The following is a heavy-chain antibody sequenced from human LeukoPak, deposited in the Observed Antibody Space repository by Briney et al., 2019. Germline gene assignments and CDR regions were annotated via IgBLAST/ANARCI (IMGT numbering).Heavy chain of an antibody. V-gene: IGHV1-2*02. CDR3: ARGLRYLDVCYFDN. D-gene: IGHD3-9*01. CDR1: GYTFTGYY. Sequence: ASVKVSCKASGYTFTGYYMHWVRQAPGQGLEWMGWINPKSGVTNYAQTLQGRVTMTRDTSISTTYMELSRLRSGDTAMYYCARGLRYLDVCYFDNWGQGALVTVSS. CDR2: INPKSGVT. J-gene: IGHJ4*02.